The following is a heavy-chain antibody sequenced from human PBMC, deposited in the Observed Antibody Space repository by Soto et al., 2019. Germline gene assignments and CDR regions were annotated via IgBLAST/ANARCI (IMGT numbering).Heavy chain of an antibody. CDR3: ARSRSCSSTSCYSGHHYYYYGMDV. V-gene: IGHV1-69*13. Sequence: ASVKVSCKASGGTFSSYAISWVRQAPGQGLEWMGGIIPIFGTANYAQKFQGRVTITADESTSTAYMELSSLRSEDTAVYYCARSRSCSSTSCYSGHHYYYYGMDVWGQGTTVTVSS. CDR2: IIPIFGTA. J-gene: IGHJ6*02. D-gene: IGHD2-2*01. CDR1: GGTFSSYA.